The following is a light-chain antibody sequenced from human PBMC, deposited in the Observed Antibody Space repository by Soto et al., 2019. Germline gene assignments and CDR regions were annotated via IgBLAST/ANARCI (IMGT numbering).Light chain of an antibody. CDR3: QSYDSSLSGYV. Sequence: QYVLTQPPSVSGAPGQRVTISCTGSSNNIGAGYDVHWYQQLPGTAPKLLIYGNSNRPSGVPDRFSGSKSGTSVSLAITGLQAEDEADYYCQSYDSSLSGYVFGTGTKVTVL. J-gene: IGLJ1*01. CDR1: SNNIGAGYD. CDR2: GNS. V-gene: IGLV1-40*01.